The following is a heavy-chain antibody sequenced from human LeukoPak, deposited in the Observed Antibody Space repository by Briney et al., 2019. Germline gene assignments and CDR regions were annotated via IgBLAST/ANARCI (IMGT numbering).Heavy chain of an antibody. D-gene: IGHD5-24*01. J-gene: IGHJ4*02. Sequence: GGSLRLSCAASGFTVSSNYMSWVRQAPGKGLEWVSVIYSGGSTYYADSVKGRFTISRDSSKNTLYLQMNSLRAEDTAVYYCARDQGGDGYNFFFYWGQGTLVTVSS. CDR1: GFTVSSNY. V-gene: IGHV3-66*01. CDR3: ARDQGGDGYNFFFY. CDR2: IYSGGST.